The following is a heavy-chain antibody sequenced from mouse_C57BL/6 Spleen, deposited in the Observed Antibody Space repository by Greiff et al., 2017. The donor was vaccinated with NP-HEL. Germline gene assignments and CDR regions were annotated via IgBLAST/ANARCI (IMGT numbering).Heavy chain of an antibody. V-gene: IGHV14-2*01. CDR1: GFNIKDYY. CDR3: ARSRFITTVEAPDY. Sequence: LVESGAELVKPGASVKLSCTASGFNIKDYYMHWVKQRTEQGLEWIGRIDPEDGGTKYAPKFQGKAPITADKSSNTASLQLSSLPSEDTAVYYCARSRFITTVEAPDYWGQGTPLTVSS. J-gene: IGHJ2*01. CDR2: IDPEDGGT. D-gene: IGHD1-1*01.